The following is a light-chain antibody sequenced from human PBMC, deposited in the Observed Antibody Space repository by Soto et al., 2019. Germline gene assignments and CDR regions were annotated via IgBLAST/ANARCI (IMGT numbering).Light chain of an antibody. V-gene: IGKV1-39*01. Sequence: DIQMTQSPSSLSASVGDRVTITCRTSQSVSNCFNWYQHKPGRAPKLLIYGTSTLQSGVPSRFSGSGSETDFTLTISSLQPEDFATYYCQQTHSLPHNFGQGTRLEIK. CDR2: GTS. J-gene: IGKJ5*01. CDR1: QSVSNC. CDR3: QQTHSLPHN.